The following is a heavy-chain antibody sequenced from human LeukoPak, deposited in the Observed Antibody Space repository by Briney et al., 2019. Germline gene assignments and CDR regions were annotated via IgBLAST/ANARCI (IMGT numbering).Heavy chain of an antibody. CDR3: ARDKSDYGSSGYYFGY. D-gene: IGHD3-22*01. J-gene: IGHJ4*02. CDR2: IKQDGSEK. V-gene: IGHV3-7*01. CDR1: GFTFSSYW. Sequence: GGSLRLSCAASGFTFSSYWMSWVRQAPGKGLEWVANIKQDGSEKYYVDSVKGRFTISRDNAKNSLYLQMNSLRAEDTAVYYCARDKSDYGSSGYYFGYWGQGTLVTVSS.